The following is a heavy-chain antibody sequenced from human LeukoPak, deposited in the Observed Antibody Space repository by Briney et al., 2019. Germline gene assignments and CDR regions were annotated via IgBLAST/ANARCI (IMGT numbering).Heavy chain of an antibody. CDR2: ISSSGSTI. CDR1: GFTFSSYE. J-gene: IGHJ4*02. CDR3: ARRRGSSPLAFDY. D-gene: IGHD1-26*01. V-gene: IGHV3-48*03. Sequence: GGSLRLSCAASGFTFSSYEMNWVRQAPGKGLEWVSYISSSGSTIYHADSVKGRSTISRDNAKNSLYLQMNSLRAEDTAVYYCARRRGSSPLAFDYWGQGTLVTVSS.